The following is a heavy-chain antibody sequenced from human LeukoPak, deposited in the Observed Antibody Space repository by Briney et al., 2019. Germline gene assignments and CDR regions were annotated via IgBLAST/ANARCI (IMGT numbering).Heavy chain of an antibody. Sequence: QTGGSLRLSCAVSGFTFSTYWMSWVRQAPGKGLEWVSAISGSGGSTYYADSVKGRFTISRDNSKNTLYLQMNSLRAEDTAVYYCANLRESSSGARYYWGQGTLVTVSS. CDR3: ANLRESSSGARYY. V-gene: IGHV3-23*01. D-gene: IGHD6-19*01. J-gene: IGHJ4*02. CDR2: ISGSGGST. CDR1: GFTFSTYW.